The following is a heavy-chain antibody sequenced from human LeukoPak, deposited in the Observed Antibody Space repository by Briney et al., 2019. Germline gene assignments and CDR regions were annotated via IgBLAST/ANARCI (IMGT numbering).Heavy chain of an antibody. J-gene: IGHJ3*01. Sequence: GKSLRLSCAASGFTFSSYGMHWVRQAPGKGLEWVAVISYDGSNKYYADSVKGRFTISRDNSKNTLYLQMNSLRAEDTAAYYCAKGTAMVWGQGTMVTVSS. CDR2: ISYDGSNK. D-gene: IGHD5-18*01. CDR3: AKGTAMV. CDR1: GFTFSSYG. V-gene: IGHV3-30*18.